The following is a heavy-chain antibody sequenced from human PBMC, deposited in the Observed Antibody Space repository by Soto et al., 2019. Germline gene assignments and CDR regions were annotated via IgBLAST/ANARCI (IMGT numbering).Heavy chain of an antibody. CDR2: IYYSGST. CDR3: ARVGGINWFDP. D-gene: IGHD1-20*01. CDR1: GGSISSGDYY. J-gene: IGHJ5*02. Sequence: LSLTCTVSGGSISSGDYYWSWIRQPPGKGLEWIGYIYYSGSTYYNPSLKSRVTISVDTSKNQFSLKLSSVTAADTAVYYCARVGGINWFDPWGQGTLVTVSS. V-gene: IGHV4-30-4*01.